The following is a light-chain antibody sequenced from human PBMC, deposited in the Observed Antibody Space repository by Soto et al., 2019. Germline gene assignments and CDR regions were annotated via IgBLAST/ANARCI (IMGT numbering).Light chain of an antibody. V-gene: IGKV1-39*01. CDR1: QSISNY. J-gene: IGKJ1*01. Sequence: DIQMTQSPASLSASIGGRVIITCRASQSISNYLNWYQHKPGRAPKFLIYAASSLQSRVPSRFSGSGSGTDFTLTISSLQREDFATYFCQQSFSSSWTFGQGTKVDIK. CDR3: QQSFSSSWT. CDR2: AAS.